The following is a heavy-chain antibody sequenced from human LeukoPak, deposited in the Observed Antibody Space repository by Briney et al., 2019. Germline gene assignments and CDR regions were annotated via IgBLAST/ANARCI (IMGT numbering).Heavy chain of an antibody. D-gene: IGHD1-14*01. J-gene: IGHJ6*04. CDR2: INHSGST. V-gene: IGHV4-34*01. CDR1: GGSFSGYY. CDR3: ARNRPGYYYYGMDV. Sequence: SETLSLTCAVYGGSFSGYYWSWIRQPPGKGLEWIGEINHSGSTNYNPSPKSRVTISVDTSKNQFSLKLSSVTAADTAVYYCARNRPGYYYYGMDVWGKGTTVTVSS.